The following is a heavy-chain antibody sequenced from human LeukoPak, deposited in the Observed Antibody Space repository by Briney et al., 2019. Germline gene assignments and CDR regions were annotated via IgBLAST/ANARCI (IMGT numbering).Heavy chain of an antibody. J-gene: IGHJ4*02. CDR2: INPNSGGT. D-gene: IGHD3-22*01. CDR1: GYTFTSYA. Sequence: ASVKVSCKASGYTFTSYAISWVRQAPVQGLEWMGWINPNSGGTNYAQKFQGRVTMTRDTSISTAYMELSRLRSDDTAVYYCARAEGSSGYYLYDYWGQGTLVTVSS. V-gene: IGHV1-2*02. CDR3: ARAEGSSGYYLYDY.